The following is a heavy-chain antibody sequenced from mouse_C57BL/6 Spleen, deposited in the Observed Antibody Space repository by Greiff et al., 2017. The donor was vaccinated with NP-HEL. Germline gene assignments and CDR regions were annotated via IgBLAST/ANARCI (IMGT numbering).Heavy chain of an antibody. CDR3: ARWGLRRDYAMDY. CDR1: GYTFTSYW. D-gene: IGHD2-4*01. V-gene: IGHV1-69*01. CDR2: IDPSDSYT. Sequence: VQLQQPGAELVMPGASVKLSCKASGYTFTSYWMHWVKQRPGQGLEWIGEIDPSDSYTNYNQKFKGKSTLTVDKSSSTAYMQLSRLTSEDSAVDYCARWGLRRDYAMDYWGQGTSVTVSS. J-gene: IGHJ4*01.